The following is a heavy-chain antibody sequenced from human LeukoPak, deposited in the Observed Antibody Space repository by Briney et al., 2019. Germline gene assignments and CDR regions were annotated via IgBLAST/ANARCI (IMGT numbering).Heavy chain of an antibody. V-gene: IGHV4-4*02. CDR2: IYYSGSP. CDR3: ARVGDYALKD. CDR1: GGSISSSNW. J-gene: IGHJ4*02. Sequence: PSETLSLTCAVSGGSISSSNWWSWVRQPPGKGLEWIGSIYYSGSPYYNPSLKSRVTISVDTSKSRFSLKLSSVTAADTAVYYCARVGDYALKDWGQGTLVTVSS. D-gene: IGHD3-16*01.